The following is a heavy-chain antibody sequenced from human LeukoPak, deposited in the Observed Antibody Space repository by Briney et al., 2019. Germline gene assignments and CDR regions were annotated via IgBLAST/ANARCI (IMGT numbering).Heavy chain of an antibody. Sequence: PGGSLRLSCAASGFTFSSYDMHWVRQATGKGLEWVSAIGAAGDTYYPGSVKGRFTISRENAKNSLYLQMNSLRAGDTAVYYCARAGYGYLYFDLWGRGTLVTVSS. CDR3: ARAGYGYLYFDL. V-gene: IGHV3-13*01. J-gene: IGHJ2*01. CDR2: IGAAGDT. CDR1: GFTFSSYD. D-gene: IGHD5-18*01.